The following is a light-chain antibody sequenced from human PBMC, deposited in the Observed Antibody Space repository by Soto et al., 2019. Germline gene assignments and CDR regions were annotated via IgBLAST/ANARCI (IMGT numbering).Light chain of an antibody. V-gene: IGKV1-27*01. CDR1: QGISNY. Sequence: DIQMTQSPSSLSASVRDRVTITCRASQGISNYLAWYQQKPGKVPKLLIHAASTLQSGVPSRFSGSGSGTDFTLTISSLQPEDVSTYSCQKYDRAPWTCRQGTKVEIK. CDR3: QKYDRAPWT. J-gene: IGKJ1*01. CDR2: AAS.